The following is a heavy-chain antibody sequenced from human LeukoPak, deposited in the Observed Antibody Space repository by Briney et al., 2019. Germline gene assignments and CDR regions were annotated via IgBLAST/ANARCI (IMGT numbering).Heavy chain of an antibody. D-gene: IGHD3-16*01. J-gene: IGHJ4*02. Sequence: GGALRLSCVASGFTFSSYGMHLVRQAPGKGLEWVAVISYDGINKYYAVSLKRRYTISRDNSKITLYLQMNSLRAEDTAVCYCSKDQNPVGGVTQLDNWGQGTLGTVSS. CDR2: ISYDGINK. CDR1: GFTFSSYG. CDR3: SKDQNPVGGVTQLDN. V-gene: IGHV3-30*18.